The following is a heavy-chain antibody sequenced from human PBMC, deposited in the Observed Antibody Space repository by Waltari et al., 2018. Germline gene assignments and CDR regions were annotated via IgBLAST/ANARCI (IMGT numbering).Heavy chain of an antibody. CDR1: GGSISSYY. Sequence: QVQLQESGPGLVKPSETLSLTCTVSGGSISSYYWSWIRQPPGKGLEWIGYIYYSGGHNYNPALKSRVTISVDTSKDQFSLKLSSVTAADTAVYYCASHGGGYWGQGTLVTVSS. CDR2: IYYSGGH. V-gene: IGHV4-59*13. J-gene: IGHJ4*02. D-gene: IGHD2-21*01. CDR3: ASHGGGY.